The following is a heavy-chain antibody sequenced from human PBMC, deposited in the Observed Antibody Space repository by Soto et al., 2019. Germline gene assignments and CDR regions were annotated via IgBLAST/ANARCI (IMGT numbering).Heavy chain of an antibody. V-gene: IGHV4-31*03. CDR3: ARWWSGSRQGFDP. Sequence: QVQLQESGPGLVKPSQTLSLTCTVSGGSISSGAYYWSWIRQHPGKGLEWIGYIYYSRSTYYTPALKSRVTISVDTSKNQFCLKLSSVTGADTAVYYCARWWSGSRQGFDPWGQGTLVTVSS. CDR1: GGSISSGAYY. CDR2: IYYSRST. J-gene: IGHJ5*02. D-gene: IGHD3-3*01.